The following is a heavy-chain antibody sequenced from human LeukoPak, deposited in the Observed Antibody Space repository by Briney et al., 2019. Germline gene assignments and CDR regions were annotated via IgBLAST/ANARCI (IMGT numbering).Heavy chain of an antibody. CDR2: IYYSGST. V-gene: IGHV4-61*01. Sequence: SETLSLTCTVSGGSISSSSYYWGWVRQPPGTGLEWIGYIYYSGSTNYNPSLKSRVTIAVDTSKNRFSLRLSSVTAADTAVYYCARDRYPQFPQKSGELRFLEWLLAPSDYWGQGTLVTVSS. CDR3: ARDRYPQFPQKSGELRFLEWLLAPSDY. CDR1: GGSISSSSYY. D-gene: IGHD3-3*01. J-gene: IGHJ4*02.